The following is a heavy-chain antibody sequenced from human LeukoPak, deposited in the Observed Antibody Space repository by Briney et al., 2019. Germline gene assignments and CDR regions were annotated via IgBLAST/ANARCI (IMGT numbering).Heavy chain of an antibody. V-gene: IGHV3-7*03. J-gene: IGHJ4*02. D-gene: IGHD5-24*01. CDR1: GFMFSSNW. CDR2: IKEDGTET. Sequence: GGSLRLSCAASGFMFSSNWMSWVRLAPGKGLEWVANIKEDGTETYYVDSVKGRFTISRDNAKNSLYLQMYSLRVEDTAVYYCAKEGRSLQTYWGQGTLVTVSS. CDR3: AKEGRSLQTY.